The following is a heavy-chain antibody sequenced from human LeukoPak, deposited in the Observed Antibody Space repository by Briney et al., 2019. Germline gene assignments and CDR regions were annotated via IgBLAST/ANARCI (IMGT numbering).Heavy chain of an antibody. CDR3: ARRITGGFDY. V-gene: IGHV4-61*09. J-gene: IGHJ4*02. Sequence: SQTLSLTCTVSGASISSTSYCWGWIRQPAGKGLEWIGHIHTSGSTNYNPSLKSRVTITVDTSKNQFSLKLSSVTAADTAVYYCARRITGGFDYWGQGTLVTVSS. D-gene: IGHD2/OR15-2a*01. CDR2: IHTSGST. CDR1: GASISSTSYC.